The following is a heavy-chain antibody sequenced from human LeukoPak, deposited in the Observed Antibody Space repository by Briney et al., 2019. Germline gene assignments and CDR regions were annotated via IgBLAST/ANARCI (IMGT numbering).Heavy chain of an antibody. D-gene: IGHD2-2*01. V-gene: IGHV1-18*01. Sequence: ASVKVSCKASGYTFTSYGISWVRQAPGQGLEWMGWISAYNGNTNYAQKLQGRVTMTTDTSTSTAYMELRSLRSDDTAVYYSAREVVVPAAPGRDYYYYYGMDVWGQGTTVTVSS. CDR3: AREVVVPAAPGRDYYYYYGMDV. CDR1: GYTFTSYG. J-gene: IGHJ6*02. CDR2: ISAYNGNT.